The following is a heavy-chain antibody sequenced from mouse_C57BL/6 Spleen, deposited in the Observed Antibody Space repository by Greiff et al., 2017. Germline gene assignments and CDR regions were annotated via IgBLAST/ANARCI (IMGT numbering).Heavy chain of an antibody. CDR3: TRSQLRLRGFAY. CDR2: IDPETGGT. J-gene: IGHJ3*01. V-gene: IGHV1-15*01. CDR1: GYTFTDYE. D-gene: IGHD3-2*02. Sequence: QVQLQQPGAELVRPGASVTLSCKASGYTFTDYEMHWVKQTPVHGLEWIGAIDPETGGTAYNQKFKGKAILTADKSSSTAYMELRSLTSEDSAVYYCTRSQLRLRGFAYWGQGTLVTVSA.